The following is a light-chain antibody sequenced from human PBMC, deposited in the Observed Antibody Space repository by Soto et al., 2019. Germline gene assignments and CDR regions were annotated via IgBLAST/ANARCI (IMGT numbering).Light chain of an antibody. CDR2: SVS. CDR3: QQFSSYSRT. Sequence: DIQMTQSPSTLSAYVGDRVTITCRASQSVNSWLAWYQQKPGRAPKLLIYSVSNLDSGVPSRFSGSGSGTEFPLTISSLQPDDFATYYCQQFSSYSRTFGQGTTVEMK. J-gene: IGKJ1*01. CDR1: QSVNSW. V-gene: IGKV1-5*01.